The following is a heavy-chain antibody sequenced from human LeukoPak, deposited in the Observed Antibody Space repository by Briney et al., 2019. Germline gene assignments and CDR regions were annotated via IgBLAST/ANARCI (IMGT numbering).Heavy chain of an antibody. CDR1: GLIYSHYG. CDR2: IWSDGSNR. CDR3: VRDAQRGFDYSNSLKY. Sequence: PGRSLRLSCAASGLIYSHYGMHWVRQAPGKGLEWVAVIWSDGSNRFYAGSVKGRFTISRDNSQRTLFLQMNSLRVDDTAMYYCVRDAQRGFDYSNSLKYWGHGTLVTVSS. D-gene: IGHD4-11*01. V-gene: IGHV3-33*01. J-gene: IGHJ4*01.